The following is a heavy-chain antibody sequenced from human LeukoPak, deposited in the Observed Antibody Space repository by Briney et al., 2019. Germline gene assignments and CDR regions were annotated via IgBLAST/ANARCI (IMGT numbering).Heavy chain of an antibody. CDR3: ARARKTAVAAHTFDY. J-gene: IGHJ4*02. D-gene: IGHD6-19*01. V-gene: IGHV6-1*01. Sequence: SQTLSLTCAISGDSVSSNSAAWNWIRQSPSRGLEWLGRTYYRSKWYNDYAVSVKSRITINPDTSKNQFSLQLNSVTPEGTAVYYCARARKTAVAAHTFDYWGQGTLVTVSS. CDR1: GDSVSSNSAA. CDR2: TYYRSKWYN.